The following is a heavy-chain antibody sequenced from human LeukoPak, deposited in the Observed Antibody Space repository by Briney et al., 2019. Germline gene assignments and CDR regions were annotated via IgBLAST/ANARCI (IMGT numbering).Heavy chain of an antibody. CDR1: GFRFDDHG. V-gene: IGHV3-20*01. J-gene: IGHJ4*02. Sequence: PGGSLRLSCAASGFRFDDHGMNWVRQAPGKGLEWVSGINWNGGTTGYVDSVKGRFTISRDNAKNSLYLQMNSLRAEDTALYHCARGYTQDYGDYFDYWGQGTLVTVSS. CDR2: INWNGGTT. CDR3: ARGYTQDYGDYFDY. D-gene: IGHD4/OR15-4a*01.